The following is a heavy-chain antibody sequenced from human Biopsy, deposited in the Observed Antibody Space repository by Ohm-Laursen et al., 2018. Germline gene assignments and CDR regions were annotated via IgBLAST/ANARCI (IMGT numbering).Heavy chain of an antibody. CDR2: IYTSGSP. J-gene: IGHJ3*02. Sequence: SETLSLTCTVSGDSINNYYWSWIRQPAGKGLEWIGRIYTSGSPNYNLSLESRVTMSVDTSKNQFSLSLRSVTAADTAVYYRARGTGRYYVYGAFDIWGQGTVVTVSS. V-gene: IGHV4-4*07. CDR1: GDSINNYY. CDR3: ARGTGRYYVYGAFDI. D-gene: IGHD1-26*01.